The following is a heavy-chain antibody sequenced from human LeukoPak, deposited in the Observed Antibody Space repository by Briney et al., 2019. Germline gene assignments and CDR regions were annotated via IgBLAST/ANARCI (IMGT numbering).Heavy chain of an antibody. CDR3: AREPSGYSYSDDY. CDR2: IYYSGTT. V-gene: IGHV4-59*12. Sequence: KPSETLSLTCTVSGDSISNYYWSWIRQPPGKGLEWIGYIYYSGTTNYNPSLKSRVTISVDTSKNQFSLKLSSVTAADTAVYYCAREPSGYSYSDDYWGQGTLVTVSS. J-gene: IGHJ4*02. D-gene: IGHD5-18*01. CDR1: GDSISNYY.